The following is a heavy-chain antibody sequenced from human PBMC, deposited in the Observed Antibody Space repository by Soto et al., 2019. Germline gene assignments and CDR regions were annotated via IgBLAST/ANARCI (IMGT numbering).Heavy chain of an antibody. CDR3: AREGGAYSGYAWSRFRNFYYYMDV. CDR2: IIPILGIA. V-gene: IGHV1-69*08. D-gene: IGHD5-12*01. J-gene: IGHJ6*03. Sequence: QVQLVQSGAEVKKPGSSVKVSCKASGGTFSSYTISWVRQAPGQGLEWMGRIIPILGIANYAQKFQGRVTITADKSTSTAYMELRSLRSEDTAVYCCAREGGAYSGYAWSRFRNFYYYMDVWGKGTTVTVSS. CDR1: GGTFSSYT.